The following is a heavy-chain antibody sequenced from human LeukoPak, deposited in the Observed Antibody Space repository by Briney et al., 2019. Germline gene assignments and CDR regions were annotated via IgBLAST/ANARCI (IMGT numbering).Heavy chain of an antibody. J-gene: IGHJ2*01. CDR1: GYTFTGYL. CDR3: VRGLTTVATWLYL. V-gene: IGHV1-2*02. CDR2: ISPNSGDT. Sequence: ASVKVSCKASGYTFTGYLMHWVRRAPGQGLEWMGWISPNSGDTKYAQNFQGRVTMTRDTSISTAYMEVSRLRSDDTAVYYCVRGLTTVATWLYLWGRGTLVTVSS. D-gene: IGHD4-23*01.